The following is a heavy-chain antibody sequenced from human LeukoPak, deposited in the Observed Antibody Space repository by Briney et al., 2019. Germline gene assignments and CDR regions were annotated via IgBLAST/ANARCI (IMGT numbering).Heavy chain of an antibody. Sequence: GGSLRLSCAASGFTFSSYAMHWVRQAPGKGLEWVAVISYDGSNKYYIESVKGRFTISRDNSKNTLYLQMNSLRPEDTAVYYCARNYGSGTLARFDPWGQGTLVTVSS. CDR3: ARNYGSGTLARFDP. CDR1: GFTFSSYA. CDR2: ISYDGSNK. V-gene: IGHV3-30*04. D-gene: IGHD3-10*01. J-gene: IGHJ5*02.